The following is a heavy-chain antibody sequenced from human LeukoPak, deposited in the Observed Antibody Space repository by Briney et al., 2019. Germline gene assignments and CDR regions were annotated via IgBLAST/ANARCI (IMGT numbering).Heavy chain of an antibody. CDR2: IIPIFGTA. CDR1: GGTFSSYA. J-gene: IGHJ5*02. Sequence: SVKVSCKASGGTFSSYAISWVRQAPGQGLEWMGGIIPIFGTANYAQKFQGRVTITTGESTSTAYMELSSLRSEDTAVYYCARTVVVPAALEGWFDPWGQGTLVTVSS. CDR3: ARTVVVPAALEGWFDP. D-gene: IGHD2-2*01. V-gene: IGHV1-69*05.